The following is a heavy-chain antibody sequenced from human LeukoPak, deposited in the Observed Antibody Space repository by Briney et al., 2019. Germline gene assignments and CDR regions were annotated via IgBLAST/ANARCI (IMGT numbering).Heavy chain of an antibody. CDR3: ARDSTYYYDSGSSGPHYFDN. J-gene: IGHJ4*02. CDR1: GFTFSTYA. Sequence: PGRSLRFSCAASGFTFSTYAMHWVRQARGKGLEWVSLISSGGTDEYYADSVKSRFTISRDNSKNTLYLQLNSLRAEDTAVYYCARDSTYYYDSGSSGPHYFDNWGQGTLVTVSS. CDR2: ISSGGTDE. V-gene: IGHV3-30*01. D-gene: IGHD3-10*01.